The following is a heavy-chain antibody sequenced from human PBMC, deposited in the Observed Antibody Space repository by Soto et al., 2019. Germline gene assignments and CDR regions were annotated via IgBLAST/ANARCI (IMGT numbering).Heavy chain of an antibody. Sequence: GSLRLSCAASGFTFSSYAMHWVRQAPGKGLEWVAVISYDGSNKYYADSVKGRFTISRDNSKNTLYLQMNSLRAEDTAVYYCARDSRIAAAGTFYYYMDVWGKGTTVTVSS. D-gene: IGHD6-13*01. CDR2: ISYDGSNK. V-gene: IGHV3-30-3*01. J-gene: IGHJ6*03. CDR3: ARDSRIAAAGTFYYYMDV. CDR1: GFTFSSYA.